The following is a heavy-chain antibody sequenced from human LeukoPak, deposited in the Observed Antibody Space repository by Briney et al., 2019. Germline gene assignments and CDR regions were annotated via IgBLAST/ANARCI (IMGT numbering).Heavy chain of an antibody. V-gene: IGHV4-61*01. CDR1: GGSISSSSYY. CDR3: ARRVVVIYGMDV. CDR2: IYYSGST. D-gene: IGHD3-22*01. Sequence: SETLSLTCTVSGGSISSSSYYWSWLRQPPGKGLEWIGYIYYSGSTNYNPSLKSRVTISVDTSKNQFSLKLSSVTAADTAVYYCARRVVVIYGMDVWGQGTTVTVSS. J-gene: IGHJ6*02.